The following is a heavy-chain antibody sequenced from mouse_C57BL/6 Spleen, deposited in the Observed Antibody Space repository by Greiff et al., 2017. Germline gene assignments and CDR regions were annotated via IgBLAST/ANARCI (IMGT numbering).Heavy chain of an antibody. CDR3: ARIYDGYYGC. CDR1: GYTFTSYW. V-gene: IGHV1-64*01. J-gene: IGHJ2*01. Sequence: QVQLQQPGAELVKPGASVKLSCKASGYTFTSYWMHWVKQRPGQGLEWIGMIHPNSGSTNYNEKFKSKATLTVDKSSSTAYMQLSSLTAEDSAVYYCARIYDGYYGCWGKGTTLTVSS. CDR2: IHPNSGST. D-gene: IGHD2-3*01.